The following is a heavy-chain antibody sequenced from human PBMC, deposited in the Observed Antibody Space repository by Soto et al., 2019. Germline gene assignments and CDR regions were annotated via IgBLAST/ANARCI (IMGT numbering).Heavy chain of an antibody. CDR1: GGTFSSYT. CDR3: ARDSIAASGTDY. CDR2: IIPIFGTT. Sequence: QVQLVQSGAEVKKPGSSVKVSCKASGGTFSSYTLAWVRQAPGQGLEWMGEIIPIFGTTNYVQKIQGRVTLTADVATNTAYMELSSPRSEDTAMYYCARDSIAASGTDYWGQGTLVTVSS. D-gene: IGHD6-13*01. V-gene: IGHV1-69*01. J-gene: IGHJ4*02.